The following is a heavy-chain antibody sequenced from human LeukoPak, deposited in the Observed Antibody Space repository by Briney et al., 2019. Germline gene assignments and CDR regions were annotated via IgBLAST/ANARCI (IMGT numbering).Heavy chain of an antibody. D-gene: IGHD3-22*01. J-gene: IGHJ4*02. CDR2: INPIGGST. CDR1: GYTSTSYY. CDR3: ARDRGMIVVAWDY. Sequence: GASVKVSCKASGYTSTSYYMHWVRQAPGQGLEWMGIINPIGGSTSSAQKFQGRVTMNRDTSTSTVYMELSSLRSEDTAVYYCARDRGMIVVAWDYWGQGTLVTVSS. V-gene: IGHV1-46*01.